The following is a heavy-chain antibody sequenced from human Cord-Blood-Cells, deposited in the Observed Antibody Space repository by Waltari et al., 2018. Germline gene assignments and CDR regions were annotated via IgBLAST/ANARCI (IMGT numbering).Heavy chain of an antibody. D-gene: IGHD2-21*01. Sequence: QVQLQQWGAGLLKPSETLSLTCAVYGGSFSGYYWSWIRQPPGKGLEWIGEINHSGSTNYNPSLKSRVTRSVDTSKNQFSLKLSSVTAADTAVYYCARGDTGLYFDYWGQGTLVTVSS. CDR2: INHSGST. J-gene: IGHJ4*02. CDR1: GGSFSGYY. CDR3: ARGDTGLYFDY. V-gene: IGHV4-34*01.